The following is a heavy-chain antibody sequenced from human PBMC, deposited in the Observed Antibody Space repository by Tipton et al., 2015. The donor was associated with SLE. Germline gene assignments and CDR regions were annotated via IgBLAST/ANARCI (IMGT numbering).Heavy chain of an antibody. CDR2: ISTYNGNT. CDR3: ARDRFGNDAFDI. V-gene: IGHV1-18*04. Sequence: QLVQSGAEVKRPGSSVKVSCKASGYTFTSYGISWVRQAPGQGLEWMGWISTYNGNTNFAQNPQGRVTMTTDTSTSRAYMELRSLRSDDTAVYYCARDRFGNDAFDIWGQGTMVTVSS. CDR1: GYTFTSYG. J-gene: IGHJ3*02. D-gene: IGHD3-16*01.